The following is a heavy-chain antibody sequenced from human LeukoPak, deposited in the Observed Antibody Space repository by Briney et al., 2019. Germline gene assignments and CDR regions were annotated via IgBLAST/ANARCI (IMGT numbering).Heavy chain of an antibody. CDR3: AREGTVTTFDY. Sequence: GASVKVSCKASGGTFSSYAISWVRQAPGQGLEWMGGIIPIFGTANYAQKFQGRVAITADESTSTAYMELSSLRSEDTAVYYCAREGTVTTFDYWGQGTLVTVSS. J-gene: IGHJ4*02. CDR1: GGTFSSYA. V-gene: IGHV1-69*01. D-gene: IGHD4-17*01. CDR2: IIPIFGTA.